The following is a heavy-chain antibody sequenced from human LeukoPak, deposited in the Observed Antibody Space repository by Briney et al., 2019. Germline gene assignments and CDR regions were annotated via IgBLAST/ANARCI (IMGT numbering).Heavy chain of an antibody. Sequence: ASVKVSCKASGYTFTSYGISWVRQAPGQGLEWMGWISAYNGNTNYAQKLQGRVTMTTDTSTSTAYMEPRSLRSDDTAVYYCARDRFCHDVDIVATIKSGLGYWGQGTLVTVSS. CDR1: GYTFTSYG. J-gene: IGHJ4*02. D-gene: IGHD5-12*01. CDR3: ARDRFCHDVDIVATIKSGLGY. V-gene: IGHV1-18*01. CDR2: ISAYNGNT.